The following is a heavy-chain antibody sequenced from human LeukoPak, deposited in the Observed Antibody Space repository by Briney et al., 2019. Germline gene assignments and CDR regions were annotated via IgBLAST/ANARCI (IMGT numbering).Heavy chain of an antibody. CDR2: ISSSSNYM. J-gene: IGHJ5*02. CDR1: GFTFSSYS. CDR3: ARPLGYCSGGSCYHWFDP. D-gene: IGHD2-15*01. V-gene: IGHV3-21*06. Sequence: PGGSLRLSCAASGFTFSSYSINWVRQAPGKGLEWVSFISSSSNYMSYADSVKGRFTISRDNSKNTLYLQMNSLRAEDTAVYYCARPLGYCSGGSCYHWFDPWGQGTLVTVSS.